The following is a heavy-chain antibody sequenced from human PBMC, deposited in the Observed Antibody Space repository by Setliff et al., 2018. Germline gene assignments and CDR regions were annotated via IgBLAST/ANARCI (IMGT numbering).Heavy chain of an antibody. D-gene: IGHD5-18*01. V-gene: IGHV1-69*05. CDR2: TIPNFGTT. CDR3: AREGVDTRSSTDYRYYMDV. J-gene: IGHJ6*03. CDR1: GGTFSSYG. Sequence: SVKVSCKASGGTFSSYGISWVRQAPGQGLEWLGGTIPNFGTTNYAQEFQGRVTIITDESTSTAYMELSSLRFEDTAVCYCAREGVDTRSSTDYRYYMDVWGKGTTVTVSS.